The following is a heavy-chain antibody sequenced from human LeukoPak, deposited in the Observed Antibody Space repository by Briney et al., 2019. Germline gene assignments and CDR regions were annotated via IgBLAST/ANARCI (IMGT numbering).Heavy chain of an antibody. CDR1: GFTFRSQS. V-gene: IGHV3-74*01. J-gene: IGHJ5*02. D-gene: IGHD6-6*01. Sequence: PGESLRLSCAASGFTFRSQSMHWVRQLPGEGLVWVAHIDGGGSRTNYADSVKGRFTISRDNAKNTLYLEMNSLKVEDTAVYYCASSLVSRYENWFHPWGQGTQVIVSS. CDR3: ASSLVSRYENWFHP. CDR2: IDGGGSRT.